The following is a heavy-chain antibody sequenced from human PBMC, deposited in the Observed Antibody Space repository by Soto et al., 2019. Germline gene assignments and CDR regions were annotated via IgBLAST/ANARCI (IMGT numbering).Heavy chain of an antibody. D-gene: IGHD3-9*01. Sequence: GGSLRLSCAASGFTFSSYAMSWVRQAPGKGLEWVSAISGSGGSTYYADSVKGRFTISRDNSKNTLYLQMNSLRAEDTAVYYCAKDAGYYDILTGYYTFGSFDDWGQGTLVTVSS. CDR2: ISGSGGST. J-gene: IGHJ4*02. V-gene: IGHV3-23*01. CDR1: GFTFSSYA. CDR3: AKDAGYYDILTGYYTFGSFDD.